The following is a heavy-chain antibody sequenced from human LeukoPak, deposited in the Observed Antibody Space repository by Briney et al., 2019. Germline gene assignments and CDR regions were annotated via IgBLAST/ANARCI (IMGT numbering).Heavy chain of an antibody. CDR1: GFTLSSYA. D-gene: IGHD2-15*01. V-gene: IGHV3-23*01. CDR3: AKAPVTTCRGAFCYPFDY. Sequence: GGSLRLSCAASGFTLSSYAMSRVRQAPGKGLEWVSASSDTGNTYHADSVKGRFTISRDSSKNTLFLQMNRLRPEDAAVYYCAKAPVTTCRGAFCYPFDYWGLGTLVTVSS. CDR2: SSDTGNT. J-gene: IGHJ4*02.